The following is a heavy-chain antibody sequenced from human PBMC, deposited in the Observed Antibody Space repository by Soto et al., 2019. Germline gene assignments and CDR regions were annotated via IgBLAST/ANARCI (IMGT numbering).Heavy chain of an antibody. CDR2: IIPIFGTA. V-gene: IGHV1-69*13. Sequence: ASVKVSCKASGGTFSSYAISWVRQAPGQGLEWMGGIIPIFGTANYAQKFQGRVTITADESTSTAYMELRSLRSEDTAVYYCARERGYSYGYDPLYYYYGMDVWGQGTTVTVSS. J-gene: IGHJ6*02. CDR1: GGTFSSYA. D-gene: IGHD5-18*01. CDR3: ARERGYSYGYDPLYYYYGMDV.